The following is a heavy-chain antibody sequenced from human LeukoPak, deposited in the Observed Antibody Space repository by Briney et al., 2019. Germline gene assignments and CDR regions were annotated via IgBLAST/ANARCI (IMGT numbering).Heavy chain of an antibody. V-gene: IGHV4-34*01. D-gene: IGHD2-2*01. J-gene: IGHJ5*02. CDR1: GGSFSGYY. CDR3: ARGAHPYIVVVPAAMPGPRNNWFDP. Sequence: SETLSLTCAVYGGSFSGYYWSWIRQPPGKGLEWIGAINHSGSTNYNPSLKSRVTISVDTSKNQFSLKLSSVTAADTAVYYCARGAHPYIVVVPAAMPGPRNNWFDPWGQGTLVTVSS. CDR2: INHSGST.